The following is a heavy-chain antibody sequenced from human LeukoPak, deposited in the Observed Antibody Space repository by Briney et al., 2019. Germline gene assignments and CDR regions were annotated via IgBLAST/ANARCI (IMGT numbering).Heavy chain of an antibody. CDR1: GHSFTNYW. J-gene: IGHJ4*02. D-gene: IGHD3-22*01. Sequence: GESLKISCKGSGHSFTNYWIGWVRQMSGKGLEWMGIIYPGDSDTRYSPSFQGQVTISADKSITTAYLQWSSLKASDTAMYYCARRALYYYESSGPFDYWGQGTLVTVSS. V-gene: IGHV5-51*01. CDR3: ARRALYYYESSGPFDY. CDR2: IYPGDSDT.